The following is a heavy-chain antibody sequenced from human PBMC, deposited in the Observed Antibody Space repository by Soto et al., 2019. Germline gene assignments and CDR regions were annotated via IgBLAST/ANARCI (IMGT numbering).Heavy chain of an antibody. CDR2: VSGSGGST. J-gene: IGHJ4*02. CDR1: GFTFSSYA. CDR3: ARRGPGTYFDY. V-gene: IGHV3-23*01. D-gene: IGHD6-13*01. Sequence: PGGSLRLSCAASGFTFSSYAMRWVRQAPGKGLEWVSAVSGSGGSTYYADSVRGRFTISRDNSKNTQYLQMNSLRAEDTAVYYCARRGPGTYFDYWGQGTLVTVSS.